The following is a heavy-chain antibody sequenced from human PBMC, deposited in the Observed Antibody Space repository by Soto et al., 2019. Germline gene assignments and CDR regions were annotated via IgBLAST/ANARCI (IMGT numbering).Heavy chain of an antibody. Sequence: PSETLSLTCAVSGGSISSSNWWSWVRQPPGKGLEWIGEIYHSGSTNYNPSLKSRVTISVDKSKNQFSLKLSSVTAADTAVYYCAIGSGYYKRNWFDPWGQGTLVTVSS. CDR3: AIGSGYYKRNWFDP. J-gene: IGHJ5*02. CDR1: GGSISSSNW. V-gene: IGHV4-4*02. CDR2: IYHSGST. D-gene: IGHD3-22*01.